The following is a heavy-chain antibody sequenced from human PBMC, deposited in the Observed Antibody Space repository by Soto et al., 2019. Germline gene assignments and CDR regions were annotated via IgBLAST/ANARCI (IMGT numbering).Heavy chain of an antibody. J-gene: IGHJ6*02. CDR2: INAGNGNT. V-gene: IGHV1-3*01. D-gene: IGHD6-6*01. CDR3: ARDHERSSSGVYYYYGMDV. CDR1: GYTFTTYA. Sequence: ASVKVSCKASGYTFTTYAIHWVRQAPGQRLEWMGWINAGNGNTKYSQKFQGWVTMTRDTSISTAYMELSRLRSDDTAVYYCARDHERSSSGVYYYYGMDVWGQGTTVTVSS.